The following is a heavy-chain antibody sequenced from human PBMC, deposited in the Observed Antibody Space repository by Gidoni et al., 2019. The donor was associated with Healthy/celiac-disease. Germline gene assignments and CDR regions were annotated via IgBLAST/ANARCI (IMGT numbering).Heavy chain of an antibody. J-gene: IGHJ4*02. V-gene: IGHV3-23*01. Sequence: EVQLLESGGGLVQPGESLRLSCSASGFPFSSYAMSWVRQAPGKGLEWVSAIGGSGGSTYYADSVKGRFTISSDNSKNTLYLQMNSLRAEDTAVYYCAKDNQVVFWSAYYVYWGQGTLVTVSS. CDR1: GFPFSSYA. CDR2: IGGSGGST. D-gene: IGHD3-3*01. CDR3: AKDNQVVFWSAYYVY.